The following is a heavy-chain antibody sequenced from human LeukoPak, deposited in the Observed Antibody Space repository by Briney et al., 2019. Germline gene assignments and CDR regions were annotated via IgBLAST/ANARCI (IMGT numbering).Heavy chain of an antibody. Sequence: SETLSLTCTVSGGSISSYYWSWIRQPAGKGLEWIGRIYTSGSTNYNPSLKSRVTMSVDTSKNQFSLKLSSVTAADTAVYYCARDCSSTSCYGTDYWGQGTLVTVSS. V-gene: IGHV4-4*07. D-gene: IGHD2-2*01. CDR2: IYTSGST. J-gene: IGHJ4*02. CDR3: ARDCSSTSCYGTDY. CDR1: GGSISSYY.